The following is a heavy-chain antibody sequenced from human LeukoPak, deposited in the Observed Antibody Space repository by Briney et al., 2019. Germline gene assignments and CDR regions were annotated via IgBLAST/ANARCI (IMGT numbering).Heavy chain of an antibody. CDR1: GRSTNSYF. CDR2: IYYSGST. D-gene: IGHD5-12*01. J-gene: IGHJ4*02. CDR3: AREIRGHNDGWFDY. Sequence: PSETLSLTCTVSGRSTNSYFWTWIRQPPGKGLEWIGYIYYSGSTKYNPSLKSRVTISLDTSKNQFSLNLGSVTAADTAVYYCAREIRGHNDGWFDYWGQGALVAVSS. V-gene: IGHV4-59*01.